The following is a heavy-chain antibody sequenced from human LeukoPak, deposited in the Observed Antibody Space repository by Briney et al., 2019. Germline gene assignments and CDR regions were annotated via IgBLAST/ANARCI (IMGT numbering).Heavy chain of an antibody. CDR2: ISYDGSNK. Sequence: GGSLRLPCAASGFTFSSYAMHWVRQAPGKGLEWVAVISYDGSNKYYADSVKGRFTISRDNSKNALYLQMNSLRAEDTAVYYCARETGYYYGSGSSFDYWGQGTLVTVSS. CDR3: ARETGYYYGSGSSFDY. CDR1: GFTFSSYA. D-gene: IGHD3-10*01. J-gene: IGHJ4*02. V-gene: IGHV3-30*04.